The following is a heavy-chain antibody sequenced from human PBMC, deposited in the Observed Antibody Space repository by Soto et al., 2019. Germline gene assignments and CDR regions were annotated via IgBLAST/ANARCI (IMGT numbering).Heavy chain of an antibody. J-gene: IGHJ6*04. D-gene: IGHD2-2*01. CDR2: ISGSGGST. Sequence: GWSLRLSCAASGFTFSTYAMSLVRRAPGKGLEWVSAISGSGGSTYYADSVKGRFTISRDNSKNTLFLQMNSLRVEDTAVYYCATRRDASYYYYGMDVWGKGTKVTVS. V-gene: IGHV3-23*01. CDR3: ATRRDASYYYYGMDV. CDR1: GFTFSTYA.